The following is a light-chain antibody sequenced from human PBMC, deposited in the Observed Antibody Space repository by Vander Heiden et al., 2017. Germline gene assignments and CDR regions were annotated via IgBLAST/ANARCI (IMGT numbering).Light chain of an antibody. CDR1: QTINNW. Sequence: QMTQSPSTLSASVGDRVTITCRASQTINNWLAWYQQKPGEAPNLLIYKASTLQTGVPSRFSGTGSGTEFTLTINSLQPDDFGTYYCQQYSSYSVTFGQGTRLEIK. V-gene: IGKV1-5*03. CDR3: QQYSSYSVT. J-gene: IGKJ5*01. CDR2: KAS.